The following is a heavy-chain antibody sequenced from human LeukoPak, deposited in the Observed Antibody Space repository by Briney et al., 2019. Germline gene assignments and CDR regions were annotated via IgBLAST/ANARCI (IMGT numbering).Heavy chain of an antibody. CDR1: GYSFINYW. CDR2: IYPGDSNT. D-gene: IGHD3-22*01. J-gene: IGHJ1*01. V-gene: IGHV5-51*01. CDR3: AVRMAYDSIGDVNW. Sequence: GESLKISCKGSGYSFINYWIGWVRQMPGKGLEWMGPIYPGDSNTVYRPSFQGQVTMSVDKSISTAYLQWSCLKASDTAMYYCAVRMAYDSIGDVNWWGQGTQVTVSS.